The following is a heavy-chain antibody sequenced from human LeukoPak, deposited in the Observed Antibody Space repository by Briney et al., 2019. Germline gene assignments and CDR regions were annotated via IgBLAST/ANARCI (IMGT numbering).Heavy chain of an antibody. CDR2: ISGSGIST. Sequence: GGSLRLSCTDVGCNLRGFGMYWVRQAPGKEMKWFSAISGSGISTYSADSVKGRFTISRDNSKNTVFLQMSSLRAEDTAKYYCAKKRYLEWLSPRNYFDSWGPGTLVTVSS. V-gene: IGHV3-23*01. CDR1: GCNLRGFG. CDR3: AKKRYLEWLSPRNYFDS. J-gene: IGHJ4*02. D-gene: IGHD3-3*01.